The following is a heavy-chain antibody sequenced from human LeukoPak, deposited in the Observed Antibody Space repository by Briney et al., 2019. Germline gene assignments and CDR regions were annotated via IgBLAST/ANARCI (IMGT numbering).Heavy chain of an antibody. J-gene: IGHJ6*02. Sequence: SVKVSCKASGGTFSSYAISWVRQAPGQGLEWMGGIIPIFGTANYAQKFQGRVTITADESTSTAYMELSSLRSEDTAVYYCARIVGATPYYYYGMDVWGQGTTVTVSS. CDR2: IIPIFGTA. D-gene: IGHD1-26*01. V-gene: IGHV1-69*13. CDR1: GGTFSSYA. CDR3: ARIVGATPYYYYGMDV.